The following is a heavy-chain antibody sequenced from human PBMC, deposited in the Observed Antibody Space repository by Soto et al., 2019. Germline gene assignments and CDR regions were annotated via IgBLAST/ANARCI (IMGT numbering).Heavy chain of an antibody. D-gene: IGHD6-13*01. Sequence: ASVKVSCKASGYTFTSYGISWVRQAPGQGLEWMGWISAYNGNTNYAQKLQGRVTMTTDTSTSTAYMELRSLRSDDTAVYYCARDVRSSNLREYYGMDVWGQGTTVTVSS. CDR1: GYTFTSYG. V-gene: IGHV1-18*01. CDR2: ISAYNGNT. J-gene: IGHJ6*02. CDR3: ARDVRSSNLREYYGMDV.